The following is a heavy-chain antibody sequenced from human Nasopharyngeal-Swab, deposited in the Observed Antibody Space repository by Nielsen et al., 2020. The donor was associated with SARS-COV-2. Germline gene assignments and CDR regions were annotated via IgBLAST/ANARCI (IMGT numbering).Heavy chain of an antibody. Sequence: VRQAPGKGLVWVSRINSDGSSTSYADSVKGRFTISRDNAKNTLYLQMNSLRAEDTAVYYRASSSGWYSGWGQGTLVTVSS. D-gene: IGHD6-19*01. CDR2: INSDGSST. CDR3: ASSSGWYSG. J-gene: IGHJ4*02. V-gene: IGHV3-74*01.